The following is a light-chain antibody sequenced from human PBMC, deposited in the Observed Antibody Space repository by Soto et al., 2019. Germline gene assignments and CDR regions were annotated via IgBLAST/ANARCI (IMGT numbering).Light chain of an antibody. Sequence: EIVLTQSPATLSLSPGERATLSCSTSQSVSSYLGWYQQKPGQAPRLLIYDAVNRATGLPARFSGSGSWTDFTLTISSLQPEDFAVSYCQQRSEWPLTFGGGTKVEIK. CDR1: QSVSSY. CDR3: QQRSEWPLT. J-gene: IGKJ4*01. V-gene: IGKV3-11*01. CDR2: DAV.